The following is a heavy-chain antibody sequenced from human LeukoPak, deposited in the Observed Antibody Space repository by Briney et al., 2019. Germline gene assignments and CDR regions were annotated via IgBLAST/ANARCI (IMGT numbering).Heavy chain of an antibody. CDR2: IYYSGST. Sequence: SETLSLTCTVSGGSISSSSYSWGWIRQPPGKGLEWIGSIYYSGSTYYNPSLKSRVTISVDTSKNQFSLKLSSVTAADTAVYYCARVEAVVYWGQGTLVTVSS. J-gene: IGHJ4*02. CDR1: GGSISSSSYS. V-gene: IGHV4-39*01. CDR3: ARVEAVVY. D-gene: IGHD6-19*01.